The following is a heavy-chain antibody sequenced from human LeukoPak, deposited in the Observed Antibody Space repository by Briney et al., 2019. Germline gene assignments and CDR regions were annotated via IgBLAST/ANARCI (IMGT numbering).Heavy chain of an antibody. D-gene: IGHD3-9*01. CDR3: ASEPMTGYFEAFDI. CDR2: IKQDGSEK. CDR1: GFTFDDYG. V-gene: IGHV3-7*01. J-gene: IGHJ3*02. Sequence: GGSLRLSCAASGFTFDDYGMSWVRQAPGKGLEWVANIKQDGSEKYYVDSVKGRFTISRDNAKNSLYLQMNSLRAEDTAVYYCASEPMTGYFEAFDIWGQGTMVTVSS.